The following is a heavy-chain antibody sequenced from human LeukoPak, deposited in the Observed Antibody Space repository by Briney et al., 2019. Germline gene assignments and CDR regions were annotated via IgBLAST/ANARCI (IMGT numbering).Heavy chain of an antibody. CDR2: ISYDGSNK. J-gene: IGHJ5*02. V-gene: IGHV3-30*03. CDR3: ARDLHYYGSGSSPFA. Sequence: GSLRLSCAASGFTFSSYGMHWVRQAPGKGLEWVAVISYDGSNKYYADSVKGRFTISRDNSKNTLYLQMNSLRAEDTAVYYCARDLHYYGSGSSPFAWGQGTLVTVSS. CDR1: GFTFSSYG. D-gene: IGHD3-10*01.